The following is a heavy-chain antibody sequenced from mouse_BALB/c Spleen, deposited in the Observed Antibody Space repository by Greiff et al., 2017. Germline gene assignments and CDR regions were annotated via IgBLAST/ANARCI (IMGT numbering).Heavy chain of an antibody. Sequence: EVQLQESGAELVKPGASVKLSCTASGFNIKDTYMHWVKQRPEQGLEWIGRIDPANGNTKYDPKFQGKATITADTSSNTAYLQLSSLTSEDTAVYYCARVFTTGYWYFDVWGAGTTVTVSS. J-gene: IGHJ1*01. V-gene: IGHV14-3*02. CDR2: IDPANGNT. CDR3: ARVFTTGYWYFDV. D-gene: IGHD2-12*01. CDR1: GFNIKDTY.